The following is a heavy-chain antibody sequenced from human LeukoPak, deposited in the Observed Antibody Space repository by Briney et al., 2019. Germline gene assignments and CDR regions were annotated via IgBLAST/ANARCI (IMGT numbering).Heavy chain of an antibody. CDR1: GFTLITYT. J-gene: IGHJ4*02. CDR2: ISSSRTYI. Sequence: RGSLRLSWAASGFTLITYTMNWVRQAPGKGLEWVSSISSSRTYIYYADSVKGRFTISRDNAKNSLYLQMNSLRAEDTAVYYCASYGSGSFDYWGQGTLVTVSS. D-gene: IGHD3-10*01. CDR3: ASYGSGSFDY. V-gene: IGHV3-21*01.